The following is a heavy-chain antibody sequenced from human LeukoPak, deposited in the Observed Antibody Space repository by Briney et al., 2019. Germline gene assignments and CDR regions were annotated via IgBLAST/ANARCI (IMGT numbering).Heavy chain of an antibody. Sequence: PGGSLRLSCAASGFTFSTYWMSWVRQAPGKGLEWVAIIKQDGSEKYYVDSVRGRFTISRDNAKNSLYLQMNSLRAEDTALYYCAKGGRGSYRFDYFDFWGQGTLVTVSS. V-gene: IGHV3-7*03. CDR1: GFTFSTYW. D-gene: IGHD1-26*01. CDR3: AKGGRGSYRFDYFDF. CDR2: IKQDGSEK. J-gene: IGHJ4*02.